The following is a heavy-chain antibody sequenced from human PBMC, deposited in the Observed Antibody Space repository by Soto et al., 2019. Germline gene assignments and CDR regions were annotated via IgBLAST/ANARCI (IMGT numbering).Heavy chain of an antibody. V-gene: IGHV3-23*01. Sequence: GGSLRLSCAASGFTFSSYAMSWVRQAPGKGLEWVSAISGSGGSTYYADSVKGRFTISRDNSKNTLYLQMNSLRAEDTAVYYCAILQTVAHNGRKIDYWGQGTLVTVSS. J-gene: IGHJ4*02. CDR2: ISGSGGST. CDR3: AILQTVAHNGRKIDY. D-gene: IGHD2-8*01. CDR1: GFTFSSYA.